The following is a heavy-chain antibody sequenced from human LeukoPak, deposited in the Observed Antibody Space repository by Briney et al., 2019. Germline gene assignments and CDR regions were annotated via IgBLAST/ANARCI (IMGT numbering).Heavy chain of an antibody. CDR3: ARGRPGYCSGGSCHKWSYYYYYYMDV. D-gene: IGHD2-15*01. J-gene: IGHJ6*03. V-gene: IGHV1-69*05. CDR2: IIPIFGTA. Sequence: ASVKVSCKASGGTFSSYAISWVRQAPGQGLEWMGGIIPIFGTANYAQKFQGRVTITRNTPISTAYMELSSLRSEDTAVYYCARGRPGYCSGGSCHKWSYYYYYYMDVWGKGTTVTVSS. CDR1: GGTFSSYA.